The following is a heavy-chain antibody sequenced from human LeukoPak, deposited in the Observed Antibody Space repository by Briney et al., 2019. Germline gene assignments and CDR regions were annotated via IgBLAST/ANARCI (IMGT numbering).Heavy chain of an antibody. D-gene: IGHD2-8*01. V-gene: IGHV3-21*01. CDR1: GFTFSSYS. Sequence: GGSLRLSCAASGFTFSSYSMNWVRQAPGKGLEWVSSISSSSSYIYYADSVRGRFTISRDNAKNSLYLQMNSLRAEDTAVYYCARKYCTNGVCYGLDAFDIWGQGTMVTVSS. CDR2: ISSSSSYI. J-gene: IGHJ3*02. CDR3: ARKYCTNGVCYGLDAFDI.